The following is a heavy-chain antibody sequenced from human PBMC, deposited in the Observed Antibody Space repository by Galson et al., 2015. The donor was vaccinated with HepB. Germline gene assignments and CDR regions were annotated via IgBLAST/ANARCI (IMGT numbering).Heavy chain of an antibody. D-gene: IGHD1-26*01. Sequence: SLRLSCATSGFTFGDYTMSWFRQPPGKGLEWVGSIRSNAYGGTTHYAASVTGRFSISRDDSKSIAYLQVTSLETEDTAVYYCTRDPSWESEESFDIWGQGTMVIVSS. V-gene: IGHV3-49*03. CDR1: GFTFGDYT. CDR3: TRDPSWESEESFDI. CDR2: IRSNAYGGTT. J-gene: IGHJ3*02.